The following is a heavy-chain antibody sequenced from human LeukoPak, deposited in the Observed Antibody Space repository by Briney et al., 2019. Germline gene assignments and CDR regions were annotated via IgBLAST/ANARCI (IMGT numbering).Heavy chain of an antibody. V-gene: IGHV3-7*01. CDR1: GFTFSSYW. D-gene: IGHD4-17*01. CDR3: ARGGGDYYYYYYMDV. CDR2: IKQDVTDK. Sequence: GGSLRLSCAASGFTFSSYWMSWVRQAPGKGLEWVAYIKQDVTDKYYVDSVKGRFSISRDNAKNSLYLQMNSLRAEDTAVYYCARGGGDYYYYYYMDVWGKGTTVTVSS. J-gene: IGHJ6*03.